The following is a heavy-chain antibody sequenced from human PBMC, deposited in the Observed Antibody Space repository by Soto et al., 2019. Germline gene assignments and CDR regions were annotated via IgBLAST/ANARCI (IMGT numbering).Heavy chain of an antibody. V-gene: IGHV3-23*01. CDR2: IGGGGGNI. CDR1: GFTFSYYG. CDR3: AKDGLFGAHFGH. D-gene: IGHD3-16*01. J-gene: IGHJ4*02. Sequence: EMQLLESGGGLSQPGGSLRLSCEGSGFTFSYYGMSWVRQAPGKGLEWVSVIGGGGGNIAYADSVKGRFTISRDNSKNTVFLQMNSLTAEDTAVYYCAKDGLFGAHFGHWGQGTLVTVSS.